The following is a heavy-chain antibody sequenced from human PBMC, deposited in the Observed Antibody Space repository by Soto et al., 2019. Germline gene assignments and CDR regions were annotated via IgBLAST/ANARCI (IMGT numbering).Heavy chain of an antibody. CDR2: IKSKADGGTT. Sequence: EVQLVESGGGLVKPGGSLRLFCTASGFTFSDAWMSWVRQAPGEGLEWVGRIKSKADGGTTDYAAPVRGRFTISRDDSKNTLYLQMNSLKTEDTAVYYCTLHIVVVTAIYNYFVYWGQGTLVTVSS. CDR3: TLHIVVVTAIYNYFVY. J-gene: IGHJ4*02. V-gene: IGHV3-15*01. D-gene: IGHD2-21*02. CDR1: GFTFSDAW.